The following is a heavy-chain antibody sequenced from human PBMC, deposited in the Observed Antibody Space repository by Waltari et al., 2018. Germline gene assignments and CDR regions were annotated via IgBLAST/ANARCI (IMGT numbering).Heavy chain of an antibody. Sequence: EVQLVESGGGLVQPGGSLRPSCAAPGFTFNNYELNWVRQAPGKGLEWVSFISSSGTTIYYADSVKGRFTISRDNAKNSLYLQMNSLRAEDTAVYYCASEGTYEFDYWGQGTLVTVSS. CDR2: ISSSGTTI. CDR1: GFTFNNYE. CDR3: ASEGTYEFDY. J-gene: IGHJ4*02. D-gene: IGHD3-10*01. V-gene: IGHV3-48*03.